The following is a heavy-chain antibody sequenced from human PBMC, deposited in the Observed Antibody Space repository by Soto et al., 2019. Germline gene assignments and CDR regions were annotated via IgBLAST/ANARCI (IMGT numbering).Heavy chain of an antibody. CDR2: IDPSDSYT. Sequence: GGPLKISCEGSGYSFTSYWISWVRQMPGKGLEWMGRIDPSDSYTNYSPSFQGHVTISADKSISTAYLQWSSLKASDTAMYYCARHGYCTNGVCYATYYYYYCMDVGGQGTTVTV. J-gene: IGHJ6*02. CDR3: ARHGYCTNGVCYATYYYYYCMDV. D-gene: IGHD2-8*01. V-gene: IGHV5-10-1*01. CDR1: GYSFTSYW.